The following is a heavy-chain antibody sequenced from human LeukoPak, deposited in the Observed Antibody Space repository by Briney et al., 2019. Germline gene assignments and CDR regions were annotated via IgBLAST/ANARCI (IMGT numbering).Heavy chain of an antibody. V-gene: IGHV1-18*01. Sequence: ASVKVSCKASGYTFTSYGISWVRQAPGQGLEWMGWISVYNGNTNYAQKLQGRVTMTTDTSTSTAYMELRSLRSDDTAVYYCARDPWREELEPYMDVWGKGTTVIVSS. CDR2: ISVYNGNT. D-gene: IGHD1-1*01. J-gene: IGHJ6*03. CDR1: GYTFTSYG. CDR3: ARDPWREELEPYMDV.